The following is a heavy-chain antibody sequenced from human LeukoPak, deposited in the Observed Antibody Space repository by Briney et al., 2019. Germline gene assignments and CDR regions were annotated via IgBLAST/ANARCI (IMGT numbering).Heavy chain of an antibody. J-gene: IGHJ6*03. V-gene: IGHV1-46*01. Sequence: ASVNVSCKASGYTFTSYYMHWVRQAPGQGLEWMGIINPSGGSTSYAQKFQGRVTMTRDTSTSTVYMELSSLRSEDTAVYYCARDLIPGITGSRTSLYYYMDVWGKGTTVTVSS. D-gene: IGHD1-20*01. CDR3: ARDLIPGITGSRTSLYYYMDV. CDR2: INPSGGST. CDR1: GYTFTSYY.